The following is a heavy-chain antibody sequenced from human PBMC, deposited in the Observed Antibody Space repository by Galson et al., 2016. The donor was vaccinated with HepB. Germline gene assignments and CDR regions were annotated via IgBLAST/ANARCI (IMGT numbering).Heavy chain of an antibody. J-gene: IGHJ6*02. Sequence: SLRLSCAASGFTFSSHGMHWVRQAPGKGLEWVAVISFDGKTKYYADSVKGRLIISRDNSANSLYLQINSLRRDDTAVYYCARRSRLNYDDHYNMDVWGLGTTVIVSS. CDR1: GFTFSSHG. D-gene: IGHD3-16*01. V-gene: IGHV3-30*03. CDR2: ISFDGKTK. CDR3: ARRSRLNYDDHYNMDV.